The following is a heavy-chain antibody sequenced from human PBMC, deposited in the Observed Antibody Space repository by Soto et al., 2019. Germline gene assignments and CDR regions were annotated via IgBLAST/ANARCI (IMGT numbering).Heavy chain of an antibody. V-gene: IGHV3-11*01. D-gene: IGHD2-2*01. Sequence: GGSLRLSCAASGFTFSDYYMSWIRQAPGKGLEWVSYISSSGSTIYYADSVKGRFTISRDNAKNSLYLQMNSLRAEDTAVYYCAKYSNSCLGPCYYYYGMDVWGQGTTVTVSS. CDR1: GFTFSDYY. CDR3: AKYSNSCLGPCYYYYGMDV. CDR2: ISSSGSTI. J-gene: IGHJ6*02.